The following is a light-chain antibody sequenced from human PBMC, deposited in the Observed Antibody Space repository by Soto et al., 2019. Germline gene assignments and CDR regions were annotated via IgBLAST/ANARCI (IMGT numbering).Light chain of an antibody. V-gene: IGLV2-14*01. CDR1: SSDVGGYNY. CDR2: EVS. Sequence: QSALTQPASVSGSPGQSITISCTGTSSDVGGYNYVSWYQQHPGKAPKLLIYEVSNRPSGVSNRFSGSKSGNTASLTISGLQAEDEADYYCTLYTSSSTWVFGGGTKFTVL. CDR3: TLYTSSSTWV. J-gene: IGLJ3*02.